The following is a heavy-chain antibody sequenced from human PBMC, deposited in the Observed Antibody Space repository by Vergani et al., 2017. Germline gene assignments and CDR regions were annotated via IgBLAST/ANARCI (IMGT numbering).Heavy chain of an antibody. V-gene: IGHV3-15*01. D-gene: IGHD6-13*01. CDR1: GFAFSNAW. CDR3: TTVWGSSPFDY. J-gene: IGHJ4*02. Sequence: EVQLVESGGGLVEPGGSLRLSCAASGFAFSNAWLSWVRQAPGKGLEWVGRIRSNTDGATTDYAAPVKDRFTISRDDSKSTLYLQMNSLKTEDTAVYYCTTVWGSSPFDYWGQGTLVTVSS. CDR2: IRSNTDGATT.